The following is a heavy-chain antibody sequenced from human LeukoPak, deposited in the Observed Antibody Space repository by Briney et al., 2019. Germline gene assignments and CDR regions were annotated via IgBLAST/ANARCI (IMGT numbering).Heavy chain of an antibody. V-gene: IGHV1-8*03. D-gene: IGHD3-22*01. J-gene: IGHJ5*02. CDR1: GYTFTSYD. CDR2: MNPNSGNT. Sequence: GASVKVSCKASGYTFTSYDINWVRQATGQGLEWMGWMNPNSGNTGYAQKFQGRVTITRNTSISTAYMELSSLRSEDTAVYYCAAVLGGSGYLTDGPWGQGTLVTVSS. CDR3: AAVLGGSGYLTDGP.